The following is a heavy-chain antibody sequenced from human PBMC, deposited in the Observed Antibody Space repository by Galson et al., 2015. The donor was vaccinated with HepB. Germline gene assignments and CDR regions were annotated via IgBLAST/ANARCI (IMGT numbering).Heavy chain of an antibody. CDR3: ARRSSWELLRRFLDY. CDR1: GYTFTSYA. V-gene: IGHV7-4-1*02. J-gene: IGHJ4*02. CDR2: INTNTGNP. D-gene: IGHD1-26*01. Sequence: SVKVSCKASGYTFTSYAMNWVRQAPGQGLEWMGWINTNTGNPTYAQGFTGRVVFSLDTSVSTAYLQISSLKAEDTAVYYCARRSSWELLRRFLDYWGQGTLVTVSS.